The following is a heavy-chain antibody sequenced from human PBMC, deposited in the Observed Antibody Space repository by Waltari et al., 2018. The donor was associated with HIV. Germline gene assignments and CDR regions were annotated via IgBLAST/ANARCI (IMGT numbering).Heavy chain of an antibody. CDR1: GDSLINYY. V-gene: IGHV4-59*08. CDR2: SFYGGDT. D-gene: IGHD1-26*01. J-gene: IGHJ6*02. CDR3: ARPIRGSGVGAFHV. Sequence: QVHPQESGPGLVKPSEALSLTCSVAGDSLINYYWSWVRQSPEKGLEWIGYSFYGGDTTYTPSLKSRPTISIDPAASQLSLRINSVTAADSVVYYCARPIRGSGVGAFHVWGQGTTVIVSS.